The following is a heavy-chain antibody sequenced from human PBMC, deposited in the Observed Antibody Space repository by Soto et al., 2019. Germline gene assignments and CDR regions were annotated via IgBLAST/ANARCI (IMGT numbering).Heavy chain of an antibody. CDR2: IYYSGST. V-gene: IGHV4-59*08. CDR1: GGSISSYY. Sequence: SETLSLTCTVSGGSISSYYWSWIRQPPGKGLEWIGYIYYSGSTNYNPSLKSRVTISVDTSKNQLSLKLSSVTAADTAVYYCERRYGYYFDSWGQGTLVTVSS. D-gene: IGHD4-17*01. J-gene: IGHJ4*02. CDR3: ERRYGYYFDS.